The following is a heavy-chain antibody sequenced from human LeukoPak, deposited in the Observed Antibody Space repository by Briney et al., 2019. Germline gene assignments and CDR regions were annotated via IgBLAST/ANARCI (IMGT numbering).Heavy chain of an antibody. CDR1: GFTFSSYW. V-gene: IGHV3-7*01. Sequence: GGSLRLSCAASGFTFSSYWMSWVRQAPGKGLEWVANIKQDGSEKYYVDSVKGRFTISRDNAKNSLYLQMNSLRAEDTAVYYCARGVGDYGDYLENWFDPWGQGTLATVSS. CDR3: ARGVGDYGDYLENWFDP. D-gene: IGHD4-17*01. J-gene: IGHJ5*02. CDR2: IKQDGSEK.